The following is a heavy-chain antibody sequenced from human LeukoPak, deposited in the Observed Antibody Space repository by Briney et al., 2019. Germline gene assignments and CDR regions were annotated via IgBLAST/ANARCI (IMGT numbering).Heavy chain of an antibody. J-gene: IGHJ5*02. V-gene: IGHV4-61*02. CDR1: GGSINSVGYY. D-gene: IGHD5-18*01. Sequence: SETLSLTCTVSGGSINSVGYYWSWLRQPAGKGLEWLGRMYNSVTTNYNPSINYNPSLKSRATISVDTSKNQFSLNLPSVTAADTAVYYCARDGGYKRFEPWGQGTLVTVSS. CDR3: ARDGGYKRFEP. CDR2: MYNSVTTNYNPSI.